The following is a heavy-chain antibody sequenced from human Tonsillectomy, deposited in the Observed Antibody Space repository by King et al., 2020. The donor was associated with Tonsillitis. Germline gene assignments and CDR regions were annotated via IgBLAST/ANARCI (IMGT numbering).Heavy chain of an antibody. CDR2: IYYSGST. D-gene: IGHD3-3*01. CDR3: ARTASGFWSGFYSNWFDP. J-gene: IGHJ5*02. Sequence: QLPESGPGLVKPSQTLSLTCTVSGRSISSGGYYWSWIRQHPGKGLEWIGYIYYSGSTYYNPSLKSRVTISVDTSKNQFSLKLSSVTAADTAVYYCARTASGFWSGFYSNWFDPWGQGTLVTVSS. CDR1: GRSISSGGYY. V-gene: IGHV4-31*03.